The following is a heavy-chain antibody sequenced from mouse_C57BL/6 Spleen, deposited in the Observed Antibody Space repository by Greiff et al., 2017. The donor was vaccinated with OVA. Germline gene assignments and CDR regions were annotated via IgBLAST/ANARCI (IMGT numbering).Heavy chain of an antibody. CDR1: GFTFSSYG. Sequence: EVKLVESGGDLVKPGGSLKLSCAASGFTFSSYGMSWVRQTPDKRLEWVATISSGGSYTYYPDSVKGRFTISRDNAKNTLYLQMSSLKSEDTAMYYCARLSNGSNWYFDVWGTGTTVTVSS. D-gene: IGHD2-5*01. J-gene: IGHJ1*03. V-gene: IGHV5-6*01. CDR3: ARLSNGSNWYFDV. CDR2: ISSGGSYT.